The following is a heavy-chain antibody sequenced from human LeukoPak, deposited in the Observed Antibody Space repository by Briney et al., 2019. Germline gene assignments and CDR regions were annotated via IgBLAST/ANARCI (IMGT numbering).Heavy chain of an antibody. J-gene: IGHJ6*03. Sequence: PSETLSLTCTVSGGSISSGSYYWSWIRQPAGKRLEWIGRIYTSGSTNYNPSLKSRVTISVDTSKNQFSLKLSSVTAADTAVYYCARAGLLRYMDVWGKGTTVTVSS. CDR3: ARAGLLRYMDV. CDR2: IYTSGST. V-gene: IGHV4-61*02. CDR1: GGSISSGSYY.